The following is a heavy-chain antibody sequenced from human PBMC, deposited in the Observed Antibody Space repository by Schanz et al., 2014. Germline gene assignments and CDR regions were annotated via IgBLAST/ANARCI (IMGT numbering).Heavy chain of an antibody. CDR1: EFTFSTDA. D-gene: IGHD1-1*01. CDR2: ISASGGDT. V-gene: IGHV3-23*01. CDR3: AKIERNED. J-gene: IGHJ4*02. Sequence: DVHLLESGGGLVQPGGSLRLSCAASEFTFSTDAMSWVRQAPGKGLEWLSVISASGGDTYYADSVKGRFTISRDNSKSTLYVEMNSLRVEDTAVYFCAKIERNEDWGQGTLVTVSS.